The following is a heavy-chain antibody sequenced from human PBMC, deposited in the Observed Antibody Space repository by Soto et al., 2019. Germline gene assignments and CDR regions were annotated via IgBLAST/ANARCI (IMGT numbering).Heavy chain of an antibody. CDR1: GFTVSSNY. CDR2: IYSGGST. CDR3: ARDSGRFGEFGYSYYYYMDV. Sequence: GGPLRLSCAASGFTVSSNYMSWVRQAPGKGLEWVSVIYSGGSTYYADSVKGRFTISRHNSKNTLYLQMNSLRAEDTAVYYCARDSGRFGEFGYSYYYYMDVWGKGTTVTVSS. D-gene: IGHD3-10*01. J-gene: IGHJ6*03. V-gene: IGHV3-53*04.